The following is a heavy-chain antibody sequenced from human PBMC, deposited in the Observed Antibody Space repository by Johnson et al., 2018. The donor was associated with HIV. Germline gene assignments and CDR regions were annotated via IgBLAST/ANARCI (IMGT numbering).Heavy chain of an antibody. CDR1: GFTFSSYW. V-gene: IGHV3-7*01. J-gene: IGHJ3*02. CDR3: AKDRRDEMAREAFDI. Sequence: MQLVESGGGLVQPGGSLRLSCAASGFTFSSYWMSWVRQAPGKGLEWVANIKQGGSEKYSVVYLKGRFTISRDNAKNSLYLQMNSLRAEDTAVYYCAKDRRDEMAREAFDIWGQGTMVTVSS. D-gene: IGHD5-24*01. CDR2: IKQGGSEK.